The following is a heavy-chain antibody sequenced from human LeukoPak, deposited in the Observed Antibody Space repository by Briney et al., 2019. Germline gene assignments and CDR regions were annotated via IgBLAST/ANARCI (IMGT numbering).Heavy chain of an antibody. V-gene: IGHV1-24*01. D-gene: IGHD3-22*01. CDR1: GYTLTKLS. CDR2: ISAEGGET. J-gene: IGHJ4*02. Sequence: GASVKLSCAVSGYTLTKLSTHWVRQAPGQGLEWVGAISAEGGETVYAQKFKGRVTMTEDTSTDTAYMELSSLRSEDTAVYYCTTANRLARESSGYYPDSWGEGALVTVPS. CDR3: TTANRLARESSGYYPDS.